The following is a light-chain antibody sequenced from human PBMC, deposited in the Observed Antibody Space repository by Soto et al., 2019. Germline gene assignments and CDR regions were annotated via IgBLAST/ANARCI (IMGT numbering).Light chain of an antibody. CDR1: QGIGSW. J-gene: IGKJ4*01. Sequence: DIQLAQSPSSVSASVGDRVTITCRASQGIGSWLAWYQQKPGKAPKLLIYAASSLQSGVPSRFXXXXXXTDXXXXXSXXQPXXFASYHCQQTNSFPPTFGGGTKVEIQ. CDR2: AAS. CDR3: QQTNSFPPT. V-gene: IGKV1D-12*01.